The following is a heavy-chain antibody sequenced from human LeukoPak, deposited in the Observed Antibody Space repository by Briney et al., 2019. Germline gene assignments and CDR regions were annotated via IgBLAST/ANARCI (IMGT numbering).Heavy chain of an antibody. V-gene: IGHV3-23*01. D-gene: IGHD6-13*01. Sequence: GGSLRLSCAASGLSFSFYAMSWVRQAPGKGLEWVSSISGGGAGTYYADSVRGRFTISRDNSKNTLYLQMNSLRAEDTAVYYCAKRVSSSWYYFDYWGQGTLVTVSS. J-gene: IGHJ4*02. CDR1: GLSFSFYA. CDR3: AKRVSSSWYYFDY. CDR2: ISGGGAGT.